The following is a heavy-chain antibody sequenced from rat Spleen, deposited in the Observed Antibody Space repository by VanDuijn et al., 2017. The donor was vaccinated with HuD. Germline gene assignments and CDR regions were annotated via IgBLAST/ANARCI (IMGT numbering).Heavy chain of an antibody. CDR1: GFTFSDYN. CDR2: ISYDGSST. D-gene: IGHD1-12*02. CDR3: ARQTMMVVID. V-gene: IGHV5-7*01. Sequence: EVQLVESGGGLVQPGRSLKLSCAASGFTFSDYNMAWVRQAPKKGLEWVATISYDGSSTYYRDSVKGRFTISRDNAKSILYLQMDSLRSEDTATYYCARQTMMVVIDWGQGVMVTVSS. J-gene: IGHJ2*01.